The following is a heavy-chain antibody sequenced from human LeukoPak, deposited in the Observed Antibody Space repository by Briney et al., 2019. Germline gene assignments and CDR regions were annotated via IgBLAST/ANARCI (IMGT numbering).Heavy chain of an antibody. CDR3: AGRRVLDASFDY. Sequence: GSLRLSCAASGFTVSGNYMSWVRQAPGKGLEWVSVIYGSDNTYYIDSVKGRFTISRDNSKNTLYLQMNSLRAEDTAVYYCAGRRVLDASFDYWGQGTLVTVSS. CDR2: IYGSDNT. J-gene: IGHJ4*02. V-gene: IGHV3-66*02. CDR1: GFTVSGNY. D-gene: IGHD3-16*01.